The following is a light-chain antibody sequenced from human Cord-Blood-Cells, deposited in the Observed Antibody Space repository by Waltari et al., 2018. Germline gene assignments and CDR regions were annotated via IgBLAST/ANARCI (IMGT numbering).Light chain of an antibody. CDR1: SSDVGGHNY. V-gene: IGLV2-11*01. CDR3: CSYAGSSWV. CDR2: DVI. Sequence: QSALTQPRSVSGSPGQPVTISCTGTSSDVGGHNYVSWYQQHPGKAPNLMLYDVIKRPSGVPDRFSGSKSGNTASLTISGLQAEDEADYYCCSYAGSSWVFGGGTKLTVL. J-gene: IGLJ3*02.